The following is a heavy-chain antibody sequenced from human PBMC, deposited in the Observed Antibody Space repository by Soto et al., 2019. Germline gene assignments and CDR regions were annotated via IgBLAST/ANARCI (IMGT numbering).Heavy chain of an antibody. D-gene: IGHD3-10*01. J-gene: IGHJ4*02. CDR2: IDYSGST. CDR3: ARSKGSGSYEFDS. Sequence: PSETLSLTCAVSGYSIGSSNWWGWIRQPPGEGLEWIGYIDYSGSTYYNPSLKSRVTMSVDTSKNQFSLKLRSVTAVDTAVYYCARSKGSGSYEFDSWGQGTLVTVSS. CDR1: GYSIGSSNW. V-gene: IGHV4-28*01.